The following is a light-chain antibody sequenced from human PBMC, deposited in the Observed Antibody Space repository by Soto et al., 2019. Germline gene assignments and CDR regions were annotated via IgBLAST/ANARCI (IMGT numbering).Light chain of an antibody. CDR2: KAS. Sequence: DIQMTQSPSTLSASVADRVIITCRASQSISDWLAWYQQRPGKAPTLLIYKASTSESGVPSRFSGSGSGTEFTLTINNLQPDDFATYYCQQYSTSPWTFGQGTTVEIK. CDR3: QQYSTSPWT. V-gene: IGKV1-5*03. CDR1: QSISDW. J-gene: IGKJ1*01.